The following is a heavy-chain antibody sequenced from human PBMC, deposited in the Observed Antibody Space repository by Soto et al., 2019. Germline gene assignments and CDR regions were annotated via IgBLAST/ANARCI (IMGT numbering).Heavy chain of an antibody. V-gene: IGHV1-18*04. CDR2: ISAYNGNT. Sequence: QVQLVQSGAAVKKPGASVKVSCKASGYTFTSYGISWVRQAPGQGLEWMGWISAYNGNTNYAQKLQGRVTMTTDTSTSGAYMELRRLRSDDTAVYYCARVYSSGWYLRGGFDYWVQGTRVTVSS. J-gene: IGHJ4*02. CDR1: GYTFTSYG. CDR3: ARVYSSGWYLRGGFDY. D-gene: IGHD6-19*01.